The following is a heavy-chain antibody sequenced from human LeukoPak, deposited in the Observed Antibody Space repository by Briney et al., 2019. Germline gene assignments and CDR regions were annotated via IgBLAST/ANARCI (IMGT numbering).Heavy chain of an antibody. V-gene: IGHV3-21*01. Sequence: GGSLRLSCAASGFTFSSYWMHWVRQAPGKGLEWVSSISSSSSYIYYADSVKGRFTISRDNAKNSLYLLMNSLRAEDTALYYCARDGRGRDYCSSGSCYWYFDLWGRGTLVTVSS. CDR2: ISSSSSYI. CDR1: GFTFSSYW. CDR3: ARDGRGRDYCSSGSCYWYFDL. J-gene: IGHJ2*01. D-gene: IGHD2-15*01.